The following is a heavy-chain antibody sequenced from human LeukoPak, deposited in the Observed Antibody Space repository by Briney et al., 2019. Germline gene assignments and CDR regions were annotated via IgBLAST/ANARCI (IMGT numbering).Heavy chain of an antibody. CDR1: GFTFNTYW. Sequence: GGSMRLSCAASGFTFNTYWMYWVRQAPGKGLVWVSRIDGDGSSTTYADSVRGRFTISRDNAKNTLYLQMNSLRAEDTAVYYCARGFAGSGRSYWGQGTLVTVSS. CDR2: IDGDGSST. CDR3: ARGFAGSGRSY. D-gene: IGHD3-10*01. V-gene: IGHV3-74*01. J-gene: IGHJ4*02.